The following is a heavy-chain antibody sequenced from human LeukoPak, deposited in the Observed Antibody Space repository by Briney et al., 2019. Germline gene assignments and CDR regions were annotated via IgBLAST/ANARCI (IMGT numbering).Heavy chain of an antibody. V-gene: IGHV3-48*02. CDR2: ISVSGNNM. Sequence: GGSLRLSCAASGFNFATYNMDWVRQAPGKGLEWVSKISVSGNNMYYGDSVKGRFTISRDNGRGSLYLQMNSLRDEDTAVYYCASVEYGRGDYWGQGTLVTVSS. CDR1: GFNFATYN. J-gene: IGHJ4*02. D-gene: IGHD4/OR15-4a*01. CDR3: ASVEYGRGDY.